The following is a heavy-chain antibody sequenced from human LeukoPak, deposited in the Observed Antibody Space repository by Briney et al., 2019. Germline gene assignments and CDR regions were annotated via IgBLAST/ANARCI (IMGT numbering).Heavy chain of an antibody. CDR1: GGSISSGGYY. V-gene: IGHV4-31*03. CDR2: IYYSGST. Sequence: ASETLSLTCTVSGGSISSGGYYWSWIRQHPGKGLEWIGYIYYSGSTYYNPSLKSRVTISVDTSKNQFSLKLSSVTAADTAVHYCARDTSCSGGSCYQFPWFDPWGQGTLVTVSS. J-gene: IGHJ5*02. CDR3: ARDTSCSGGSCYQFPWFDP. D-gene: IGHD2-15*01.